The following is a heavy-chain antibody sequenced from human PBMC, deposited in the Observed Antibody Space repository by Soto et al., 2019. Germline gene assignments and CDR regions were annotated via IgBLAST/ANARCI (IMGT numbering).Heavy chain of an antibody. V-gene: IGHV3-53*04. CDR3: ARDRPNSTVDAFDI. CDR1: GFTVSSNY. J-gene: IGHJ3*02. Sequence: GGSLRLSCAASGFTVSSNYMSWVRQAPGKGLEWVSVIYSGGSTYYADSVKGRFTISRHNSKNTLYLQMNSLRAEDTVVYYCARDRPNSTVDAFDIWGQGTMVTVSS. CDR2: IYSGGST.